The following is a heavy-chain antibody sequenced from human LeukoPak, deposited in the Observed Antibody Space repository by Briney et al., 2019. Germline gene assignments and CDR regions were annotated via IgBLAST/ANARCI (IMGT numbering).Heavy chain of an antibody. V-gene: IGHV3-21*01. Sequence: GGSLRLSCEASGFTFSSYSMNWVRQAPGKGLEWVSSISSSSSYIYYADSVKGRFTISRDNAKNSLYLQMNSLRAEDTAVYYCARDGGGGSYPPGYWGQGTLVTVSS. D-gene: IGHD1-26*01. CDR3: ARDGGGGSYPPGY. CDR2: ISSSSSYI. J-gene: IGHJ4*02. CDR1: GFTFSSYS.